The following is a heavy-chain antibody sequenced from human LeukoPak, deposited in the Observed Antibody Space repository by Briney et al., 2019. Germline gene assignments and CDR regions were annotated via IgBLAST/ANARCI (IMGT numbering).Heavy chain of an antibody. CDR1: KFTFSNFW. CDR3: ARAFSVTTDYFDY. V-gene: IGHV3-7*01. Sequence: PGRSLRHSCAASKFTFSNFWMSWLRQAPGKGLEWVASIKQDGSEKYYVDSVRGRFTISRDNAKNSLYLQMNSLRAEDTAVYYCARAFSVTTDYFDYWGQGTLVTVSS. D-gene: IGHD4-11*01. CDR2: IKQDGSEK. J-gene: IGHJ4*02.